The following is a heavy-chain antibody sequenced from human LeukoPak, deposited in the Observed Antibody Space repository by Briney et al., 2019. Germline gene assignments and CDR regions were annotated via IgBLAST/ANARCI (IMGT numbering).Heavy chain of an antibody. Sequence: SETLSLTCTVSGGSTSGYYWSWIRQPPGKGLEWIGNIYYTGSTNYNPSLKSRVTISVDTSKNQFSLNLNSVTAADTAVYYCARLRYYYDPSGYYGENYYGLDVWAQGTTVTVSS. CDR3: ARLRYYYDPSGYYGENYYGLDV. V-gene: IGHV4-59*08. J-gene: IGHJ6*02. CDR2: IYYTGST. CDR1: GGSTSGYY. D-gene: IGHD3-22*01.